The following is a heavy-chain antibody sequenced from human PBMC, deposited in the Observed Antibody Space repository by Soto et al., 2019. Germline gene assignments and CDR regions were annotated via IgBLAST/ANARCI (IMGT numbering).Heavy chain of an antibody. CDR2: ISWNSGSI. D-gene: IGHD2-15*01. J-gene: IGHJ4*02. CDR1: GFIFDDYA. CDR3: ARDMRRYCSAGSGFHFDS. V-gene: IGHV3-9*01. Sequence: EVQLVESGGGLVQPGRSLRLSCAASGFIFDDYAVHWVRQTPGKGLEWVSGISWNSGSIGYADSVKGRFTISRDNAKKALYLQMNSLRAEDTALYYCARDMRRYCSAGSGFHFDSWGQGTLVTVSS.